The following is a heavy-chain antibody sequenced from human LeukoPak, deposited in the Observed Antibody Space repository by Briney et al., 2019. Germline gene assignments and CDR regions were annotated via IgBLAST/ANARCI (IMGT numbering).Heavy chain of an antibody. CDR2: IYHSGST. D-gene: IGHD3-3*01. CDR1: GGSISGGGYY. V-gene: IGHV4-30-2*01. Sequence: SETLSLTCTVSGGSISGGGYYWSWIRQPPGKGLEWIGYIYHSGSTYYNPSLKSRVTISVDRSKNQFSLKLSSVTAADTAVYYCARAPETYYDFWSGPRAFDIWGQGTMVTVSS. CDR3: ARAPETYYDFWSGPRAFDI. J-gene: IGHJ3*02.